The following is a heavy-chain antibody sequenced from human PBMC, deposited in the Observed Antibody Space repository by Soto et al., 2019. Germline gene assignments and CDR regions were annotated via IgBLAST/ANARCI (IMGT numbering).Heavy chain of an antibody. CDR3: AREPATAKPEGVDF. CDR1: GYTFSDYY. D-gene: IGHD1-1*01. CDR2: INPNSGGT. V-gene: IGHV1-2*02. Sequence: ASVKVSCKASGYTFSDYYIHWVRQTRVQGLEWMGWINPNSGGTKYAPKFQGGVTMTRDTSITTAYMELSRLRSGDTAVYYCAREPATAKPEGVDFWGQGTLVTVSS. J-gene: IGHJ4*02.